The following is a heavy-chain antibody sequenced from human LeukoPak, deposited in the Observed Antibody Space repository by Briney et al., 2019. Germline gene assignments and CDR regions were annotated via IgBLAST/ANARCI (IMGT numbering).Heavy chain of an antibody. CDR3: ARDGRLRYNWNYAGLDY. CDR2: INPNSGGT. J-gene: IGHJ4*02. CDR1: GYTFTGYY. D-gene: IGHD1-7*01. Sequence: ASVKVSCKASGYTFTGYYMHWVRQAPGQGLEWMGWINPNSGGTNYAQKFQGRVTMTSDTSISTAYMELSRLRSDVTAVYYCARDGRLRYNWNYAGLDYWGQGTLVTVSS. V-gene: IGHV1-2*02.